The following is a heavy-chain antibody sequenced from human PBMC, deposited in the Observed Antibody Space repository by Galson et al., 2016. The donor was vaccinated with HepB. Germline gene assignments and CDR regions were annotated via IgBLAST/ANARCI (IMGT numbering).Heavy chain of an antibody. CDR2: LKSDESWK. CDR3: ARDGDVPSDYYDSSGRGYFDY. J-gene: IGHJ4*02. V-gene: IGHV3-74*01. CDR1: GFTFSSYW. Sequence: SLRLSCAASGFTFSSYWMHWVRQAPGKGLVWVSRLKSDESWKNYADSVKGRFTISRDNSKDTLYLQMNSLRAEDTAVYYCARDGDVPSDYYDSSGRGYFDYWGQGTLVTVSS. D-gene: IGHD3-22*01.